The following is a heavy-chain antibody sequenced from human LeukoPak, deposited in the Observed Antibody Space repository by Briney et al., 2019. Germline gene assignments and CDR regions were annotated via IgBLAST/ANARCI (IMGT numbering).Heavy chain of an antibody. D-gene: IGHD7-27*01. V-gene: IGHV3-11*01. J-gene: IGHJ3*01. CDR2: ISSGGSTI. CDR1: GFTFSDYY. CDR3: ARDPPNSGYALDV. Sequence: GGSLRLSCAASGFTFSDYYMSWIRQAPGKGLEWLSYISSGGSTIYYADSVKGRFTISRDNAKNSLYLQMNSLRAEDTAVYYCARDPPNSGYALDVWGQGTLVTVSS.